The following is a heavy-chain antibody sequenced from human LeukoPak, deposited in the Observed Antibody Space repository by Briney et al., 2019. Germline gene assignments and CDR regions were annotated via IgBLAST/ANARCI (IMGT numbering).Heavy chain of an antibody. Sequence: SVRVSCKASGGTFSSYTISWVRQAPGQGLEWMGRIIPILGIANYAQKFQGRITITADKSTSTAHMELSSLRSEDTAVYYCARDPLATDPDFDYWGQGTLVTVSS. V-gene: IGHV1-69*04. CDR3: ARDPLATDPDFDY. CDR2: IIPILGIA. D-gene: IGHD6-13*01. CDR1: GGTFSSYT. J-gene: IGHJ4*02.